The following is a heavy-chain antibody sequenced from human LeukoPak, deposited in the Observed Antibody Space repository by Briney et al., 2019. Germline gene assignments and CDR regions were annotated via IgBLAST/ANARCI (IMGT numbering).Heavy chain of an antibody. V-gene: IGHV4-59*13. CDR3: ARAYYGSGSFPPRYDY. Sequence: SETLSLTCTVSGGSISSYYWSWIRHPPGKGLEWIGYIYYSGSTNYNPSLKSRVTISVDTSKNQFSLKLSSVTAADTAVYYCARAYYGSGSFPPRYDYWGQGTLVTVSS. CDR1: GGSISSYY. J-gene: IGHJ4*02. D-gene: IGHD3-10*01. CDR2: IYYSGST.